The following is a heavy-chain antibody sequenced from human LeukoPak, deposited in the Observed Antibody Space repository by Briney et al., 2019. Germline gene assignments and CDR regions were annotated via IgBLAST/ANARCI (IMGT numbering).Heavy chain of an antibody. CDR1: GFTFSNYG. CDR3: AKHLEASISVTPTFDC. CDR2: ISYDGSNE. V-gene: IGHV3-30*04. J-gene: IGHJ4*02. Sequence: GRSLRLSCAASGFTFSNYGLHWVRQAPGKGLEWVAFISYDGSNEYYADSVKGQFTISRDTSKNTLFLQMNSLRVEDTAVYYCAKHLEASISVTPTFDCWGQGTLVTVSS. D-gene: IGHD4-11*01.